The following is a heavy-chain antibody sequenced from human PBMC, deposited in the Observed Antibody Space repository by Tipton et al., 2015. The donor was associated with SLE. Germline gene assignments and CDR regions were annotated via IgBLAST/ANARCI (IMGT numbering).Heavy chain of an antibody. CDR2: VSRSGAA. V-gene: IGHV4-59*01. J-gene: IGHJ3*02. D-gene: IGHD4-23*01. Sequence: TLSLTCSVSGGSISPFYWSWMRQTPGKGLEWIGQVSRSGAADYSPSLKSRVTISVNTSKNQFSLKLSSVTAADTAVYYCARERDYGGNWDIWGQGTMVTVSS. CDR3: ARERDYGGNWDI. CDR1: GGSISPFY.